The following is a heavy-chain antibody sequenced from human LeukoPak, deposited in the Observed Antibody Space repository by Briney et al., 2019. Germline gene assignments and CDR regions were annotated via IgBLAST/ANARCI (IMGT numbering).Heavy chain of an antibody. V-gene: IGHV4-34*01. CDR1: GGSLSPHY. J-gene: IGHJ4*02. D-gene: IGHD5-12*01. CDR3: ASGHLWWLTPFDF. Sequence: SETLSLTCAVSGGSLSPHYWSWIRRPLGKGLEWIGEINNRGTTNYSPSLRGRATISVDTSKNQFSLRLTSVTAADTAIYYCASGHLWWLTPFDFWGQGTLDTVSS. CDR2: INNRGTT.